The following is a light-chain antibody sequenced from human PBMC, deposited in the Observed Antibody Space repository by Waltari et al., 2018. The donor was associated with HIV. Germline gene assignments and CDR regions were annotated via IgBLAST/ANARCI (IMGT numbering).Light chain of an antibody. J-gene: IGKJ1*01. V-gene: IGKV3-20*01. CDR1: QSVSSS. CDR2: C. Sequence: EIVLTQSPGTLSLSPGERATLSCRASQSVSSSSQAPHLWCIPDRFSGSGSGTDFTLTISRLEPEDFAVYYCQQYGRLPRTFGQGTKVEI. CDR3: QQYGRLPRT.